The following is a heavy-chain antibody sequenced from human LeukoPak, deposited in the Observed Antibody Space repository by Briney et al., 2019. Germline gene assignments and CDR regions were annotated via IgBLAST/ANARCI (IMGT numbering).Heavy chain of an antibody. CDR3: ARDEYNWNVDAFDI. J-gene: IGHJ3*02. CDR2: INEDGSEK. Sequence: GGSLRLSCAASGFTPSSYWMTWVRQAPGKGLEWVANINEDGSEKYYVDSVKGRFTISRDNAKNSLYLQMNSLRAEDTAVYYCARDEYNWNVDAFDIWGQGTVVTVSS. V-gene: IGHV3-7*01. D-gene: IGHD1-20*01. CDR1: GFTPSSYW.